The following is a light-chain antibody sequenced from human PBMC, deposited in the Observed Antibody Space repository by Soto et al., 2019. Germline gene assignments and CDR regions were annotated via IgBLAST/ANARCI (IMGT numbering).Light chain of an antibody. CDR1: QSLSSY. J-gene: IGKJ2*01. Sequence: EIVLTQSPGTLSLSPGERATLSCRASQSLSSYLAGYQQKPGQAPRLLIYGASSRATGIPDTFSGSGSGTDWTLTISRLETEDFAVDYCQQYGSSPYTFGQGTKLEIK. CDR3: QQYGSSPYT. CDR2: GAS. V-gene: IGKV3-20*01.